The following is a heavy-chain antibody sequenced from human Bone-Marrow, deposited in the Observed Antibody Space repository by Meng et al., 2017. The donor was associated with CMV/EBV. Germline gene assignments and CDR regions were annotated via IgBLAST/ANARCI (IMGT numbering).Heavy chain of an antibody. Sequence: ASVKVSCKASGYTFTGYYMHWVRQAPGQGLEWMGWINPNSGGTNYAQKFQGRVTMTRDTSISTAYMELSRLRSDDTAVYYCARGAVNYDFWSGYYGLGAFDIWGQGTMVTVSS. CDR1: GYTFTGYY. J-gene: IGHJ3*02. CDR2: INPNSGGT. V-gene: IGHV1-2*02. CDR3: ARGAVNYDFWSGYYGLGAFDI. D-gene: IGHD3-3*01.